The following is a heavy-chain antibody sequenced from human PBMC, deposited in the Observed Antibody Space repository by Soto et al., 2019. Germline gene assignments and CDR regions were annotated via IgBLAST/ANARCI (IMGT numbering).Heavy chain of an antibody. CDR2: INAGNGNT. D-gene: IGHD2-15*01. CDR1: GYTFTSYA. V-gene: IGHV1-3*01. J-gene: IGHJ4*02. CDR3: ARDYCSGGSCYDEFDY. Sequence: QVQLVQSGAEVKKPGASVKVSCKASGYTFTSYAMHWVRQAPGQRLEWMGWINAGNGNTKYSQKFQGRVTITRDTSASTAYMELSSLRSEDTAVYYCARDYCSGGSCYDEFDYWGQGPLVTVSS.